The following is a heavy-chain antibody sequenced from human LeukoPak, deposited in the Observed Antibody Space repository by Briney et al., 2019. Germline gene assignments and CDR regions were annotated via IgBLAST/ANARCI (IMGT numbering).Heavy chain of an antibody. V-gene: IGHV3-7*03. D-gene: IGHD1-26*01. J-gene: IGHJ4*02. CDR3: TTDGVGVEGATYDN. CDR2: IKQDGSDK. CDR1: GFTFSNNW. Sequence: HPGGSLRLSCAASGFTFSNNWMSWVRQAPGKGLEWVANIKQDGSDKYYVDSVKGRFTISRDNAKNSLYLQMNSLKTEDTAVYYCTTDGVGVEGATYDNWGQGTLVSVSS.